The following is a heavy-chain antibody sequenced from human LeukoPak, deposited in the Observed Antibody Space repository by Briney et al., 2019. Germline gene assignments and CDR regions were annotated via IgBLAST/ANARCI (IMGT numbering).Heavy chain of an antibody. D-gene: IGHD3-10*01. J-gene: IGHJ4*02. CDR3: TRIWFGELLSGKKVVNY. V-gene: IGHV3-73*01. CDR1: GFTFSGSA. CDR2: IRSKANRYAT. Sequence: GGSLKLSCAASGFTFSGSAMHWVRPASGNGLEWVGRIRSKANRYATAYAASVKGRFTISRDDSKNTAYLQMNSLKTEDTAVYYCTRIWFGELLSGKKVVNYWGQGTLVTVSS.